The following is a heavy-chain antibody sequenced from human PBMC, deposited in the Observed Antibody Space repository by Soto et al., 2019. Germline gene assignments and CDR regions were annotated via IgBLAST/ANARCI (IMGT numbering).Heavy chain of an antibody. CDR3: ARGDAINWFDP. J-gene: IGHJ5*02. CDR1: GGSVSSASFH. D-gene: IGHD2-2*01. CDR2: IYDSGST. V-gene: IGHV4-61*01. Sequence: ETLSRTCPVSGGSVSSASFHWNWIRQPPGKGLEWIGYIYDSGSTNYNPSLKSRVTISIDTSKNQFSLKLSSVTAADTAVYYRARGDAINWFDPWGQGTLVTVYS.